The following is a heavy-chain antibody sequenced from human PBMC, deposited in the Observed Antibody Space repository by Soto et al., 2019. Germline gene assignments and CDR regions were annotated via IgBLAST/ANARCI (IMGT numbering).Heavy chain of an antibody. D-gene: IGHD3-10*01. Sequence: ASVKVSCKASGGTFSSYTISWVRQAPGQGLEWMGRIIPILGIANYAQKFQGRVTITADKSTSTAYMELSSLRSEDTAVYYCARERGSGSYSFDYWGQGALVTV. CDR2: IIPILGIA. J-gene: IGHJ4*02. CDR1: GGTFSSYT. CDR3: ARERGSGSYSFDY. V-gene: IGHV1-69*04.